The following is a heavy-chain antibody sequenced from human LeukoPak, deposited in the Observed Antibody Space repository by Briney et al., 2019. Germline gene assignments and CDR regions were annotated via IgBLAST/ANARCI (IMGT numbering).Heavy chain of an antibody. CDR2: IYTSGST. CDR3: AREPYDFWSGYPLDY. V-gene: IGHV4-61*02. CDR1: GGSISSGSYY. D-gene: IGHD3-3*01. J-gene: IGHJ4*02. Sequence: SETLSLTCTVSGGSISSGSYYWSWIRQPAGKGLEWIGRIYTSGSTNYNPSLKSRVTISVDTSKNQFSLKLSSVTAADTAVYYCAREPYDFWSGYPLDYWGQGTLVTVSS.